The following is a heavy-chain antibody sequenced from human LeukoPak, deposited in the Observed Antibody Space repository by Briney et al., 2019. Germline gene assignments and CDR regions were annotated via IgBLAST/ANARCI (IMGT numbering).Heavy chain of an antibody. J-gene: IGHJ4*02. Sequence: SETLSLTCAVYGGSFSGYYWSWIRQPPGKGLEWIGEINHSGSTNYNPSLKSRVTISVDTSKNQFPLKLSSVTAADTAVYYCASRSRPSGLDYWGQGTLVTVSS. CDR2: INHSGST. CDR1: GGSFSGYY. V-gene: IGHV4-34*01. CDR3: ASRSRPSGLDY.